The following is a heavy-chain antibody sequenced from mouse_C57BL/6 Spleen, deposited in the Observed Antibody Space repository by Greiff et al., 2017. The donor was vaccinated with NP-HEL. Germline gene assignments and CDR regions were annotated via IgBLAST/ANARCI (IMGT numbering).Heavy chain of an antibody. CDR3: ARNSDYDVFAY. V-gene: IGHV2-2*01. J-gene: IGHJ3*01. CDR1: GFSLTSYG. CDR2: IWSGGST. D-gene: IGHD2-4*01. Sequence: QVQLQQSGPGLVQPSQSLSITCTVSGFSLTSYGVHWVRQSPGKGLEWLGVIWSGGSTDYNAAFISRLSISKDNSKSQVFFKMNSLQADDTAIYYCARNSDYDVFAYWGQGTLVTVSA.